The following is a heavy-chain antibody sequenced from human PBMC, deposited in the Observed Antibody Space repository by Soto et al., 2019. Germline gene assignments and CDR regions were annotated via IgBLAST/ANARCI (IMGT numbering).Heavy chain of an antibody. Sequence: GGSLRLSCSASGFTFSSYNMHWVRQAPGKGLEWVAVISRDGGTKYYADSVKGRFTISRDNSRNTLFLEMNSLRGDDMAVYYCTGEVASGYWGQGTLVTVSS. V-gene: IGHV3-30*03. CDR3: TGEVASGY. J-gene: IGHJ4*02. CDR1: GFTFSSYN. CDR2: ISRDGGTK. D-gene: IGHD2-8*02.